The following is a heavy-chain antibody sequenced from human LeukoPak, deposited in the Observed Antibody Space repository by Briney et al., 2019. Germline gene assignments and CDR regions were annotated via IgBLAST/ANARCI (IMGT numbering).Heavy chain of an antibody. CDR1: GGSISSYY. CDR2: IYYSGST. Sequence: PSETLSLTCTVPGGSISSYYWSWIRQPPGKGLEWIGYIYYSGSTNYNPSLKSRVTISVDTSKNQFSLKLSSVTAADTAVYYCARYSSSSFDPWGQGTLVTVSS. V-gene: IGHV4-59*01. D-gene: IGHD6-13*01. CDR3: ARYSSSSFDP. J-gene: IGHJ5*02.